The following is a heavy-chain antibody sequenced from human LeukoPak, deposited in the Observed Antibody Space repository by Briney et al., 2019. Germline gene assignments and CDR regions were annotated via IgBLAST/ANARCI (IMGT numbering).Heavy chain of an antibody. CDR3: ARWYSSSSSWFDP. D-gene: IGHD6-6*01. J-gene: IGHJ5*02. V-gene: IGHV1-18*01. Sequence: ASVKVSCKCSGYSFISYGINWVRQAPGQGLEWMGWISGNSGNTNYAEKVQDRVTMTTDTSTSTAYMELRSLRSDDTAVYYCARWYSSSSSWFDPWGQGTLVTVSS. CDR1: GYSFISYG. CDR2: ISGNSGNT.